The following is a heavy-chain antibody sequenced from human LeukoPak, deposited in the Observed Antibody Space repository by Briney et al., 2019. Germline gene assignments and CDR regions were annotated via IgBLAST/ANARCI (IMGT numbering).Heavy chain of an antibody. Sequence: TSETLSLTCAVYGGSFSGYYWSWIRQPPGKGLEWIGEINHSGSTNYNPSLKSRVTISVDTSKNQFSLKLSSVTAADTAVYYCARGFSLLWFGESYYFDYWGQGTLVTVSS. CDR1: GGSFSGYY. V-gene: IGHV4-34*01. CDR3: ARGFSLLWFGESYYFDY. D-gene: IGHD3-10*01. CDR2: INHSGST. J-gene: IGHJ4*02.